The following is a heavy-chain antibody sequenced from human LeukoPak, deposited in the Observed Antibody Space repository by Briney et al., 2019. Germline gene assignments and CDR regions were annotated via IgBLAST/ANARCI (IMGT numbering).Heavy chain of an antibody. J-gene: IGHJ3*01. D-gene: IGHD1-1*01. CDR1: GPSINSYY. CDR3: AGDVMSTALDAFDV. V-gene: IGHV4-59*01. Sequence: SETLSLTCTVSGPSINSYYCNWLRQPPGKGLELIGYIYYIGRPTYNPSLKSRLTISVDTSNNQFSLQLSSVTAADTAVYYCAGDVMSTALDAFDVWGQGTMVTVSS. CDR2: IYYIGRP.